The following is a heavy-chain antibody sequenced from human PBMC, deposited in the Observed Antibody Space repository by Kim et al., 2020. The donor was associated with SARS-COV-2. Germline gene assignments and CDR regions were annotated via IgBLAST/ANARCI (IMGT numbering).Heavy chain of an antibody. CDR3: AGATGYFDY. J-gene: IGHJ4*02. Sequence: STNYNPSLTSRVTISVDTSKNQFSLKLSSVTAADTAVYYCAGATGYFDYWGQGTLVTVSS. D-gene: IGHD4-17*01. V-gene: IGHV4-34*01. CDR2: ST.